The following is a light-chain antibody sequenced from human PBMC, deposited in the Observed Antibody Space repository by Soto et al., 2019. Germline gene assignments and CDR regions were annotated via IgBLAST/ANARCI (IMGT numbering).Light chain of an antibody. J-gene: IGLJ3*02. CDR3: QTWDTGIRV. CDR1: SGHSDYA. CDR2: IKSDGSH. Sequence: QLVLTQSPSASASLGASVKLTCTLSSGHSDYAIAWHQLQAEKGPRYLMKIKSDGSHNKGDGIPDRFSGSRSGAERYLTISSLQSEDEADYYCQTWDTGIRVFGGGTKLTVL. V-gene: IGLV4-69*01.